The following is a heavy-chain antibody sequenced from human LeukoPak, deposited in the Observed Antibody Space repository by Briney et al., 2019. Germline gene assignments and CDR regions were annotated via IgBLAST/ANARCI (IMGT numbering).Heavy chain of an antibody. CDR1: GGSISSYF. CDR3: ARVGGYSGFY. D-gene: IGHD5-12*01. V-gene: IGHV4-59*01. Sequence: SETLSLTCTVSGGSISSYFWSWIRQPPGMGLEWIGYIYYSGNSGSTNYSPSLKSRVTISLDTSKNQLSLKLSSVAAADTAVYYCARVGGYSGFYWGQGTLVTVSS. J-gene: IGHJ4*02. CDR2: IYYSGNSGST.